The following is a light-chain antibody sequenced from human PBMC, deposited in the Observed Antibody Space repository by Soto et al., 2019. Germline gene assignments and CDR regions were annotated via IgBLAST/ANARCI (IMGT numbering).Light chain of an antibody. V-gene: IGKV1-39*01. Sequence: DIQMTQSPSSLSAFVGDSVTVTCRASLPIGTSLHWYQQKAGKAPKVLISAATKLQSGVPSRFSGSGSGTDFTLTISNLQPEDSATYYCQQGYNTFWTFGRGTKVELK. J-gene: IGKJ1*01. CDR3: QQGYNTFWT. CDR1: LPIGTS. CDR2: AAT.